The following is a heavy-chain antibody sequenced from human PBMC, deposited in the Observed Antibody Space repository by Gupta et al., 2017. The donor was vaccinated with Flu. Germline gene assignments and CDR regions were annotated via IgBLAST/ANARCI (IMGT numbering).Heavy chain of an antibody. V-gene: IGHV1-2*02. CDR3: ARRGSYFDY. CDR2: INPNNGGT. J-gene: IGHJ4*02. CDR1: GYSFTGYY. Sequence: GYSFTGYYIHWVRQAPGQGLEWMGWINPNNGGTYYAQKFQGRVTMTGDTSITTLYMELSNLRSDDTAIYYCARRGSYFDYWGQGTLVTVSS.